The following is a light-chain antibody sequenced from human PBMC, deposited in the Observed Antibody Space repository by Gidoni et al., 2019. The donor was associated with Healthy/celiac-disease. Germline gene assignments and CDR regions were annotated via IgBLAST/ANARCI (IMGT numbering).Light chain of an antibody. CDR1: PSVSSY. CDR2: DAS. CDR3: QQRSNWPPMYT. J-gene: IGKJ2*01. V-gene: IGKV3-11*01. Sequence: VLTQSPATLSLSPGERATLACRASPSVSSYLAWYQQKPGQAPRLLIYDASNRATGIPARFSGSGSGTDFTLTISSLEPEDFAVYYCQQRSNWPPMYTFGQGTKLEIK.